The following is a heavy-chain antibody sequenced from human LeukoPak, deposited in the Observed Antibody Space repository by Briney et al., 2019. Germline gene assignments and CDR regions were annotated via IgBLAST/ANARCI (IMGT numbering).Heavy chain of an antibody. CDR1: GGSISSGNYY. J-gene: IGHJ2*01. CDR3: AREFDL. CDR2: IYTSGST. Sequence: SGTLSLTCTVSGGSISSGNYYWNWIRQPAGKGLEWIGLIYTSGSTYYNPSLKSRLTISLDTSKNQFSLKLGSVTAADTAVYYCAREFDLWGRGTLVTVSS. V-gene: IGHV4-61*02.